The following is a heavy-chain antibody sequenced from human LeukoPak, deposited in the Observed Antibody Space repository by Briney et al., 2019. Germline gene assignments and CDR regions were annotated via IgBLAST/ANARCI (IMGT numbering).Heavy chain of an antibody. D-gene: IGHD6-13*01. CDR2: IKSKTDGGTT. Sequence: GGSLRLSCAASGFTFSNAWMSWVRQAPGKGLEWVGRIKSKTDGGTTDYAAPVKGKFTISRDDSKTTLYLQMNSLRAGDTAVYYCARGGILDGAFDIWGQGTMVTVSS. CDR3: ARGGILDGAFDI. V-gene: IGHV3-15*01. CDR1: GFTFSNAW. J-gene: IGHJ3*02.